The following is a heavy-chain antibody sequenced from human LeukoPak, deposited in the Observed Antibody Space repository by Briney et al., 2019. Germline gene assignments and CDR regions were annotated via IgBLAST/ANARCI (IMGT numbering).Heavy chain of an antibody. J-gene: IGHJ6*03. D-gene: IGHD4-11*01. CDR2: VDHTGST. Sequence: SETLSLTCSVSADSITMYYWTWILQPPGKGLEWIGYVDHTGSTNFNPSLNGRVSISRDTSKNLFSLRLRSVTAADTAVYFCARGRVSSSTWYSTYYYYFYMDVWGKGTTVTVSS. CDR3: ARGRVSSSTWYSTYYYYFYMDV. V-gene: IGHV4-59*01. CDR1: ADSITMYY.